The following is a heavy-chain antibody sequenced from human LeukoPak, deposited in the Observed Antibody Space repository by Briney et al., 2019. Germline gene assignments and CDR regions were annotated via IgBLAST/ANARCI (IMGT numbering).Heavy chain of an antibody. CDR2: IKEDGSDK. D-gene: IGHD6-13*01. V-gene: IGHV3-7*01. J-gene: IGHJ4*02. CDR3: ASPAAGIAG. Sequence: PGGSLRLSCAASGFTFTNFWMTWVRQAPGKGLEWVGDIKEDGSDKYYGDSVKGRFVLSRDNARNSLVLWMNSLRAEDTAVYYCASPAAGIAGGGQGTLVTVSS. CDR1: GFTFTNFW.